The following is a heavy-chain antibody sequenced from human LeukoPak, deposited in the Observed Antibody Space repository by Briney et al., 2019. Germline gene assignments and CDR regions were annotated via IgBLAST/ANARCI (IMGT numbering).Heavy chain of an antibody. V-gene: IGHV3-33*06. J-gene: IGHJ4*02. Sequence: GGSLRLSCAASGFTFSSYGMHWVRQAPGKGLEWVAVIWYDGSNKYYADSVKGRLTISRDNSKNTLYLQMNSLRAEDTAVYYCAKWGWGGDLMGYGSGEVDYWGQGTLVTVSS. CDR1: GFTFSSYG. D-gene: IGHD3-10*01. CDR3: AKWGWGGDLMGYGSGEVDY. CDR2: IWYDGSNK.